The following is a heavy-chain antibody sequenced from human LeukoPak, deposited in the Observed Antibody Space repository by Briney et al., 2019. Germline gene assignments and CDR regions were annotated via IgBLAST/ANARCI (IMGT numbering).Heavy chain of an antibody. CDR2: IIPIFGTA. CDR3: ARVQELGDAFDI. CDR1: GGTFSSYA. V-gene: IGHV1-69*13. J-gene: IGHJ3*02. Sequence: ASVKVSCKASGGTFSSYAISWVRQTPGQGLEWMGGIIPIFGTANYAQKFQGRVTITADESTSTAYMELSSLRSEDTAVYYCARVQELGDAFDIWGQGTMVTVSS. D-gene: IGHD3-16*01.